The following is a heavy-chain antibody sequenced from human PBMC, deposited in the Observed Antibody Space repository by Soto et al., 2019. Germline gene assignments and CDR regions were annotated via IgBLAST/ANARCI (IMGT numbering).Heavy chain of an antibody. CDR3: ARVATGSYSWRES. CDR2: INSDGSIT. D-gene: IGHD1-26*01. CDR1: GFTFSTYW. V-gene: IGHV3-74*03. Sequence: EVQLEECGGDLVQPGGSLRLSCAASGFTFSTYWMHWVRQAPGKGLVWVSRINSDGSITTYADSVKGRFTISRDNSKNTLYLQMNSLRAEDTAVYYCARVATGSYSWRESWGQGTLVTVSS. J-gene: IGHJ5*02.